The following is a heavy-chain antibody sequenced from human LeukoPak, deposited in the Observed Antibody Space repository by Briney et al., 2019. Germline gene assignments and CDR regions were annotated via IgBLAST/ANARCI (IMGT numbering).Heavy chain of an antibody. V-gene: IGHV3-33*05. CDR3: ARGNNAFIWGSYRIVYYYHMDV. J-gene: IGHJ6*03. D-gene: IGHD3-16*02. Sequence: GGSLRLSCAASGFTFSTYDMHWVRQAPGKGLEWVAVILSDGRNQYYADSVKGRFTISRDNSKNTLYLQMNSLRAEDTAIYYCARGNNAFIWGSYRIVYYYHMDVWGRGTTVTVSS. CDR1: GFTFSTYD. CDR2: ILSDGRNQ.